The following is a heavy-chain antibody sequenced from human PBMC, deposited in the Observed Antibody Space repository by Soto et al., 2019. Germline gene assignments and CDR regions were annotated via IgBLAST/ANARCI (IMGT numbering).Heavy chain of an antibody. D-gene: IGHD6-13*01. V-gene: IGHV1-8*01. J-gene: IGHJ4*02. CDR1: GYTFTSYD. CDR3: AREHSSSWRFDY. Sequence: QVQLVQSVAEVKKPGASVKVSCKASGYTFTSYDINWVREATGQGLEWMGWMNPNSGNTGYAQKFQGRVTMTRNTSISTAYMELSSLRSEDTAVYYCAREHSSSWRFDYWGQGTLVTVSS. CDR2: MNPNSGNT.